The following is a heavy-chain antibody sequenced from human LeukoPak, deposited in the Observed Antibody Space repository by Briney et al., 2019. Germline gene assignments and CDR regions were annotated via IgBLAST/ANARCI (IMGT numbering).Heavy chain of an antibody. Sequence: ASVKVSCKASGYTFTGYYMHWVRQAPGQGLEWMGWINPNSGGTNYAQKCQGRVTMTRDASISTAYMELSRLRSDDTAVYYCARSYYYDSSGYYRRSGYWGRGTLVTVSS. J-gene: IGHJ4*02. V-gene: IGHV1-2*02. CDR1: GYTFTGYY. CDR3: ARSYYYDSSGYYRRSGY. D-gene: IGHD3-22*01. CDR2: INPNSGGT.